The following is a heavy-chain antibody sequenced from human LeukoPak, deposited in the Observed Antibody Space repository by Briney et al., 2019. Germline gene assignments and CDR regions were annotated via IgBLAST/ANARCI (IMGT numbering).Heavy chain of an antibody. CDR2: ISSSSSYT. Sequence: KPGGSLRLSCAASGFTFSDYYMSWIRQAPGKGLEWVSYISSSSSYTNYADSVKGRFTISRDNAKNSLYLQMNSLRAEDTAVYYCARIGAGSSRDYWGQGTLVTVSS. J-gene: IGHJ4*02. CDR3: ARIGAGSSRDY. D-gene: IGHD6-13*01. CDR1: GFTFSDYY. V-gene: IGHV3-11*06.